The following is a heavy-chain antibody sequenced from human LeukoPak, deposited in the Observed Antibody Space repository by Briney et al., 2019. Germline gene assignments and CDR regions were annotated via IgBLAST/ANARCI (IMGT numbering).Heavy chain of an antibody. D-gene: IGHD3-10*01. CDR1: GYTFTSYG. CDR2: ISAYNGNT. J-gene: IGHJ6*03. CDR3: ARRVDYGSGSYYNHYDYYYYMDV. V-gene: IGHV1-18*01. Sequence: ASVKVSCKASGYTFTSYGICWVRQAPGQGLEWMGWISAYNGNTNYAQKLQGRVTMTTDTSTSTAYMELRSLRSDDTAVYYCARRVDYGSGSYYNHYDYYYYMDVWGKGTTVTISS.